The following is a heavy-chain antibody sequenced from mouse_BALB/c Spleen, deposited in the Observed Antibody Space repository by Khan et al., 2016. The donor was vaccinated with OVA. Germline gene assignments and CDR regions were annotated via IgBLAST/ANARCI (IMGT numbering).Heavy chain of an antibody. J-gene: IGHJ4*01. V-gene: IGHV2-2*01. CDR2: IWSGGNT. CDR1: DFSLTNFG. CDR3: ARTGVLHYYGYGGMDY. D-gene: IGHD1-2*01. Sequence: QVQLQQSGPGLVQPSQSLSITCTVTDFSLTNFGVHWVRQSPGKSLEWLGVIWSGGNTDYNAAFISRLSISKDNSKSQVFLKMNSLQADDTAIYYCARTGVLHYYGYGGMDYWGQGTSVTVSS.